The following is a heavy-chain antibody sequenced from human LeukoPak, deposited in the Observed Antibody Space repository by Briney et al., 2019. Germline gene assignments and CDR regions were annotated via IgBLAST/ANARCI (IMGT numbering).Heavy chain of an antibody. Sequence: PGRSLRLSCAASGFTFSSYAMHWVRQAPGKGLEWVAVISYDGSNKYYADSVKGRFTISRDNSKNTLYLQMNSLRAEDTAVYYCAKDSPRGYCSSTSCYSRGFDPWGQGTLVTVSS. CDR3: AKDSPRGYCSSTSCYSRGFDP. CDR1: GFTFSSYA. D-gene: IGHD2-2*02. CDR2: ISYDGSNK. V-gene: IGHV3-30-3*01. J-gene: IGHJ5*02.